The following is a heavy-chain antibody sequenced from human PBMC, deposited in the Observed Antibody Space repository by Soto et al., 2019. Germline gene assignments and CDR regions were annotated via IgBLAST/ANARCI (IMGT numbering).Heavy chain of an antibody. Sequence: SETPSLTCTVSGGSISSYYWSWIRQPPGKGLEWIGYIYYSGSTNYNPSLKSRVTISVDTSKNQFSLKLSSVTAADTAVYYCARHKAGSRSCGFDYWGQGTLVTVSS. CDR3: ARHKAGSRSCGFDY. D-gene: IGHD2-15*01. V-gene: IGHV4-59*08. J-gene: IGHJ4*02. CDR1: GGSISSYY. CDR2: IYYSGST.